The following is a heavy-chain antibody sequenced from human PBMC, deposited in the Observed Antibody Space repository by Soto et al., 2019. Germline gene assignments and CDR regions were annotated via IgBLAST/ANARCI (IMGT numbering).Heavy chain of an antibody. D-gene: IGHD3-9*01. CDR1: GGSISSGGYY. Sequence: QVQLQESGPGLVKPSQTLSLTCTVSGGSISSGGYYWSWIRQHPGKGLEWIGYIYYSGRTYYNPSLESRVTISVDTSKNQFPLQLSSVTAADTAVYYCATTGLYDILTGYDYYYYGMDVWGQGTTVTVSS. V-gene: IGHV4-31*03. CDR3: ATTGLYDILTGYDYYYYGMDV. CDR2: IYYSGRT. J-gene: IGHJ6*02.